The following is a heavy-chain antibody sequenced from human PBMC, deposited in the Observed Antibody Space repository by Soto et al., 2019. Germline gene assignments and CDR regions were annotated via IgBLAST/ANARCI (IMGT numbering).Heavy chain of an antibody. Sequence: VKASSKAPGGTFSSYSISWARQAPGKRLEWMGGIIPIFGTANYAQKSQGRVTITADESTSTAYMELSSLRSEDTAVYYCARLYSGYGIKATYYYYGMAVWGQGTADTVFS. V-gene: IGHV1-69*01. CDR3: ARLYSGYGIKATYYYYGMAV. J-gene: IGHJ6*02. CDR1: GGTFSSYS. CDR2: IIPIFGTA. D-gene: IGHD5-12*01.